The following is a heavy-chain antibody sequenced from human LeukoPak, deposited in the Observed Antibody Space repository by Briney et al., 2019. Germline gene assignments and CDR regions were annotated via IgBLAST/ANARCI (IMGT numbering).Heavy chain of an antibody. V-gene: IGHV3-48*04. D-gene: IGHD4-17*01. CDR1: GFTFSSYS. CDR3: ARDPFMTTGWGIDY. Sequence: GGSLRLSCAASGFTFSSYSMNWVRQAPGKGLEWVSYISGSGDSIYYADSVKGRFTISRDNARNSLYLQMNSLRAEDTAVCYCARDPFMTTGWGIDYWGQGTLVTVSS. CDR2: ISGSGDSI. J-gene: IGHJ4*02.